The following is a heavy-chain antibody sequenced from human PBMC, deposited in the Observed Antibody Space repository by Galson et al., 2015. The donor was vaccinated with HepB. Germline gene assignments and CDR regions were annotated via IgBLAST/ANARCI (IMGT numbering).Heavy chain of an antibody. Sequence: SVKVSCKASGGTFSSYAISWVRQAPGQGLEWMGGIIPIFGTANYAQKFQGRVTITADESTSTAYMELSSLRSEDTAVYYCARVIAAAGTLYYYYYGMDVWGQGTTVTVSS. CDR1: GGTFSSYA. D-gene: IGHD6-13*01. CDR2: IIPIFGTA. V-gene: IGHV1-69*13. J-gene: IGHJ6*02. CDR3: ARVIAAAGTLYYYYYGMDV.